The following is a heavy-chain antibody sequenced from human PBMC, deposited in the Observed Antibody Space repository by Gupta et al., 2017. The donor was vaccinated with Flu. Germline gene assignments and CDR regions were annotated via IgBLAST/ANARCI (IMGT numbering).Heavy chain of an antibody. Sequence: EVQLAESGGDLIQPGGLLRLFCEAYGFTFSTYWMHWVRRAPGEGLVWVSRVNEYGTITNCADSVKGRFTISRDNAKNRLFLQMNKLRADDTAVYYCARDLSGREDYVGQGTLVTVSS. J-gene: IGHJ4*02. D-gene: IGHD6-19*01. CDR2: VNEYGTIT. CDR3: ARDLSGREDY. V-gene: IGHV3-74*01. CDR1: GFTFSTYW.